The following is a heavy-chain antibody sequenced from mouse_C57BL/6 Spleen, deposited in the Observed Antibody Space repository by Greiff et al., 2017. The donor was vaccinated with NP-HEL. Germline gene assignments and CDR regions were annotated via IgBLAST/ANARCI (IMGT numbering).Heavy chain of an antibody. D-gene: IGHD6-2*01. CDR2: INYDGSST. V-gene: IGHV5-16*01. CDR3: ARKGSLYWYFDV. CDR1: GFTFSDYY. J-gene: IGHJ1*03. Sequence: DVKLVESEGGLVQPGSSMKLSCTASGFTFSDYYMAWVRQVPEKGLEWVANINYDGSSTYYLDSLKSRFIISRDNAKNILYLQMSSLKSEDTATYYCARKGSLYWYFDVWGTGTTVTVSS.